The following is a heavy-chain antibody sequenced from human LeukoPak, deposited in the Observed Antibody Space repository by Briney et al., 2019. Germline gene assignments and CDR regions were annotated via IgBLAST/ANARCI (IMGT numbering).Heavy chain of an antibody. CDR2: IYSGGST. V-gene: IGHV3-53*01. Sequence: GSLRLSCAASGFTVSSNYMSWVRQAPGKGLEWVSVIYSGGSTYYADSVKGRFTISRDNSKNTLYLQMNSLRAEDTAVYYCARGVYGSGSYPLDYWGQGTLVTVSS. CDR3: ARGVYGSGSYPLDY. CDR1: GFTVSSNY. J-gene: IGHJ4*02. D-gene: IGHD3-10*01.